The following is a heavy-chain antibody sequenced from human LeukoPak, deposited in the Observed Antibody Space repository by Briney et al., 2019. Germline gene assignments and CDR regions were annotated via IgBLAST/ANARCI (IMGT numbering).Heavy chain of an antibody. CDR3: ARSGAKAVVLGWFDH. Sequence: SETLSLTCSVSGDSISTHNWNWIRQSPGKGLEWIGYIYSSGNTKYSPSLKSRVTISVDTSKNQFSLKLSAVTAADTAVYYCARSGAKAVVLGWFDHWAQGTLVTVSS. CDR2: IYSSGNT. CDR1: GDSISTHN. D-gene: IGHD7-27*01. V-gene: IGHV4-59*11. J-gene: IGHJ5*02.